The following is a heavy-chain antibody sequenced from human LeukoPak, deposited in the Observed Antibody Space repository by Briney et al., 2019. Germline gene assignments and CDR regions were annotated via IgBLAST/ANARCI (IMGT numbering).Heavy chain of an antibody. CDR3: ARDQGSGVIDY. V-gene: IGHV3-30*04. D-gene: IGHD3-10*01. Sequence: SGGSLRLSCAASGFTFSSYAMHWVRQAPGKGLEWVAVISYDGSNKYYADSVKGRFTISRDNSKNTLYLQMNSLRAEDTAVYYCARDQGSGVIDYWGQGTLVTVSS. J-gene: IGHJ4*02. CDR1: GFTFSSYA. CDR2: ISYDGSNK.